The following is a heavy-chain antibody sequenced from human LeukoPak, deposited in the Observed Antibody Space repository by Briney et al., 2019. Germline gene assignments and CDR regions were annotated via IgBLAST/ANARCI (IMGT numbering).Heavy chain of an antibody. CDR1: GFTFSSYA. D-gene: IGHD3-9*01. CDR2: ISGGGGST. CDR3: AKAVNFDWLPNDY. V-gene: IGHV3-23*01. Sequence: GGSLRLSCAASGFTFSSYAMTWVRQTPGKGLEWVSGISGGGGSTYYADSVKGRFTISRDNSKNTLYLQLNSLRAEDTAVYYCAKAVNFDWLPNDYWGQGTLVTVSS. J-gene: IGHJ4*02.